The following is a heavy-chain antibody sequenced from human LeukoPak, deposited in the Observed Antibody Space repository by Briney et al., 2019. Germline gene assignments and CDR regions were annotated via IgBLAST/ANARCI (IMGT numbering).Heavy chain of an antibody. D-gene: IGHD5-12*01. CDR2: IYYDGST. J-gene: IGHJ5*02. Sequence: SETLSLTCTVSGGSISITNYYWGWIRQPPGKGLEWIGNIYYDGSTYYNPSLKSRVTISVDTSKNQFSLRLTSVTAADTAVYCCARAAPDSEYSGWSTIDWFDPWGQGTLVTVSS. V-gene: IGHV4-39*07. CDR1: GGSISITNYY. CDR3: ARAAPDSEYSGWSTIDWFDP.